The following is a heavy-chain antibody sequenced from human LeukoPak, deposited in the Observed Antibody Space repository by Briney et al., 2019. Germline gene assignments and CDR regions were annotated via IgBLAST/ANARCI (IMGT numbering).Heavy chain of an antibody. CDR2: ISYDGSNK. D-gene: IGHD3-22*01. J-gene: IGHJ4*02. CDR3: ARDAAYYYDSSGYLDY. CDR1: GFTFSSYA. V-gene: IGHV3-30-3*01. Sequence: GGSLRLSCAASGFTFSSYAMHWVRQAPGKGLEWVAVISYDGSNKYYADSVKGRFTISRDNSKNTLYLQMISLRAEDTAVYYCARDAAYYYDSSGYLDYWGQGTLVTVSS.